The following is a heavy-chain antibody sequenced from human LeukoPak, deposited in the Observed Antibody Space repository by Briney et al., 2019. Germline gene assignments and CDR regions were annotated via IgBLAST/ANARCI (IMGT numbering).Heavy chain of an antibody. D-gene: IGHD3-22*01. Sequence: GESLKISCKGSGYSFTSYWIGWVRQMPGKGLEWMGIIYPGDSDTRYSPSFQGQVTISADKSISTAYLQWSSLKASDTAMYYCARAVYYYDSSGSYDAFDNWGQGTMVTVSS. CDR3: ARAVYYYDSSGSYDAFDN. CDR2: IYPGDSDT. CDR1: GYSFTSYW. V-gene: IGHV5-51*01. J-gene: IGHJ3*02.